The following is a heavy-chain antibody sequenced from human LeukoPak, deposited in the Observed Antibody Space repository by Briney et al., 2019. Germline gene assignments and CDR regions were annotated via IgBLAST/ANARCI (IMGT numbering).Heavy chain of an antibody. V-gene: IGHV4-39*07. D-gene: IGHD3-16*02. CDR3: ARGIMITFGGVIAFDY. J-gene: IGHJ4*02. CDR1: GGSISSSSYY. Sequence: PSETLSLTCTVSGGSISSSSYYWGWIRQPPGKGLEWIGSIYYSGSTYYNPSLKSRVTISVDTSKNQFSLKLSSVTAADTAVYYCARGIMITFGGVIAFDYWGQGTLITVSS. CDR2: IYYSGST.